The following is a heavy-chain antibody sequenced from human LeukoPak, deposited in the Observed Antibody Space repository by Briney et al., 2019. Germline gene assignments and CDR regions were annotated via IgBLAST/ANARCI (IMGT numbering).Heavy chain of an antibody. V-gene: IGHV5-10-1*01. J-gene: IGHJ4*02. D-gene: IGHD5-12*01. CDR1: GYSFTSYW. CDR2: IDPSDSYT. CDR3: ARGGATTPDY. Sequence: GESLRISCQGSGYSFTSYWISWVRQMPGKGLEWMGTIDPSDSYTNYSPSFQGHVTISADESISTAYLQWSSLKASDTAMYYCARGGATTPDYWGQGTVVTVSS.